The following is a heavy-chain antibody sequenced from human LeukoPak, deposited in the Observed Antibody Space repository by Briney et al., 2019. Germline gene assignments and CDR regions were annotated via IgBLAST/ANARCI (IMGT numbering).Heavy chain of an antibody. V-gene: IGHV1-8*01. Sequence: ASVKVSCEASGYTFTSYDINWVRQATGQGLEWMGWMNPNSGNTGYAQKFQDRVTMTRNTSISTAYMELRSLRSDDTAVYYCARDLRDYDFWTGSEYFQHWGQGTLVTVSS. CDR3: ARDLRDYDFWTGSEYFQH. D-gene: IGHD3-3*01. J-gene: IGHJ1*01. CDR2: MNPNSGNT. CDR1: GYTFTSYD.